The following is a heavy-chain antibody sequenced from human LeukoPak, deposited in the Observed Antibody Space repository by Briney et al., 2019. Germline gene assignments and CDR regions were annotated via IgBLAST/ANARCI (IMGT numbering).Heavy chain of an antibody. D-gene: IGHD3-22*01. J-gene: IGHJ4*02. V-gene: IGHV1-69*01. CDR3: ARGPYYYDSSGSYFDY. Sequence: GSSMKVSCKASGGTFSTISWVRQAPGQGLEWMGAIIPIFGTANYAQKFQGRVTFNADESTTTAYMELSSLGSEDTAVYYCARGPYYYDSSGSYFDYWGQGTLVTASS. CDR1: GGTFST. CDR2: IIPIFGTA.